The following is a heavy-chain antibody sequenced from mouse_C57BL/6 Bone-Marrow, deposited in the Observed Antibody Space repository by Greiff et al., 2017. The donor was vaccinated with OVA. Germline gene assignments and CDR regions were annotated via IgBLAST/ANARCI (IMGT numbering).Heavy chain of an antibody. D-gene: IGHD1-1*01. Sequence: EVQLQQSVAELVRPGASVKLSCTASGFNFKNTYMHWVKQRPEQGLEWIGRIDPANGNTKYAPKFKGKATLTADKSSNTAYLQLSSLTSEDTAIYYCARHDCGIRSYYWDYWGQGTTLTVSS. V-gene: IGHV14-3*01. CDR3: ARHDCGIRSYYWDY. J-gene: IGHJ2*01. CDR1: GFNFKNTY. CDR2: IDPANGNT.